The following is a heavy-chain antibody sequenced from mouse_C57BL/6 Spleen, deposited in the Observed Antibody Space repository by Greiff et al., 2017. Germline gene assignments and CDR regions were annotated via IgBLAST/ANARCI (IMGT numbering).Heavy chain of an antibody. Sequence: VQLQQSGTVLARPGASVKMSCKTSGYTFTSYWMHWVKQRPGQGLEWIGATYPGNSDTSYNQKFKGKAKLTAVTSASTAYMELSSLTNEDSAVYYCTREGGYDFPWFAYWGQGTLVTVSA. CDR3: TREGGYDFPWFAY. D-gene: IGHD2-2*01. J-gene: IGHJ3*01. V-gene: IGHV1-5*01. CDR1: GYTFTSYW. CDR2: TYPGNSDT.